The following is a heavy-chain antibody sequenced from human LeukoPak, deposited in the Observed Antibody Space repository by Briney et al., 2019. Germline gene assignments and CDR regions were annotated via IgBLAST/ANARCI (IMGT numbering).Heavy chain of an antibody. CDR3: ARGRCSGGSCYSAPDY. Sequence: ASVKVSCKVSGYTLTELSMHWVRQAPGQGLEWMGIINPSGGSTSYAQKFQGRVTMTRDMSTSTVYMELSSLRSEDTAVYYCARGRCSGGSCYSAPDYWGQGTLVTVSS. CDR2: INPSGGST. V-gene: IGHV1-46*01. CDR1: GYTLTELS. D-gene: IGHD2-15*01. J-gene: IGHJ4*02.